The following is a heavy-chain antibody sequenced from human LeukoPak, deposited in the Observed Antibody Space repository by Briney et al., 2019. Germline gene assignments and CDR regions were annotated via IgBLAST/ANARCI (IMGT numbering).Heavy chain of an antibody. CDR1: GGSISSYY. Sequence: PSETLSLTCTVSGGSISSYYWNWIRQPPGKGLEWIGYIYTGGSTNYNPSLKSRVTMSVDTSNNQFSLRLSSVTAADTPVYYCARLPTDYMDVWGKGTTVTVSS. CDR2: IYTGGST. V-gene: IGHV4-4*09. J-gene: IGHJ6*03. CDR3: ARLPTDYMDV.